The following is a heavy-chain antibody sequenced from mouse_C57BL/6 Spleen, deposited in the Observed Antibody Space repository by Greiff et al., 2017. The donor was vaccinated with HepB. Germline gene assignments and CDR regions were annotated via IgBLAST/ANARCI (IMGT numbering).Heavy chain of an antibody. V-gene: IGHV5-16*01. CDR2: INYDGSST. Sequence: EVKVVESEGGLVQPGSSMKLSCTASGFTFSDYYMAWVRQVPEKGLEWVANINYDGSSTYYLDSLKSRFIISRDNAKNILYLQMSSLKSEDTATYYCARSRDYYGSSHWYFDVWGTGTTVTVSS. CDR3: ARSRDYYGSSHWYFDV. D-gene: IGHD1-1*01. J-gene: IGHJ1*03. CDR1: GFTFSDYY.